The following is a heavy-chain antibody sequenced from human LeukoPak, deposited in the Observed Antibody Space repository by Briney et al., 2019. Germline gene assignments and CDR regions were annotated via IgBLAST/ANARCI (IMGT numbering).Heavy chain of an antibody. J-gene: IGHJ5*02. D-gene: IGHD2-8*01. CDR1: GFSCSAYA. Sequence: GGSLRLSCAAPGFSCSAYAMNWVPQGPRKGLGSVAVISYDGSNRYYADSAKGRFTISRDNSKNTLFLQLNNLRPEDTGVYYCARDGSTNSQTWFDPWGQGTLVIVSS. V-gene: IGHV3-30-3*01. CDR3: ARDGSTNSQTWFDP. CDR2: ISYDGSNR.